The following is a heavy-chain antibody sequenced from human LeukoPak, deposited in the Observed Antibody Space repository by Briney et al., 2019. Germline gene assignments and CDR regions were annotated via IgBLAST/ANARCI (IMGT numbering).Heavy chain of an antibody. CDR2: ISYDGSNK. V-gene: IGHV3-30*18. CDR3: AKDHHVMQWLAHYFDY. J-gene: IGHJ4*02. Sequence: PGGSLRLSCAASGFTFSSYGMHWVRQAPGKGLEWVAVISYDGSNKYYADSVKGRFTISRDNSKNTLYLQMNSLRAEDTAVYYCAKDHHVMQWLAHYFDYWGQGTLVTVSS. CDR1: GFTFSSYG. D-gene: IGHD6-19*01.